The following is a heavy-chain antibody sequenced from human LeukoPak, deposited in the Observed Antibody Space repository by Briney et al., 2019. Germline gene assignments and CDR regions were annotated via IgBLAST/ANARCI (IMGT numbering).Heavy chain of an antibody. CDR3: ARDVGIAVAGTSHYSYGMDV. J-gene: IGHJ6*04. V-gene: IGHV4-59*01. Sequence: PSETLSLTCSVSGDSISSYYWSWIRQPPGKGLEWIGYIYHSGSTNYNPSLKSRVTISVDTSKNQFSLRLSSVTAADTAVYYCARDVGIAVAGTSHYSYGMDVWGKGTTVTVSS. D-gene: IGHD6-19*01. CDR2: IYHSGST. CDR1: GDSISSYY.